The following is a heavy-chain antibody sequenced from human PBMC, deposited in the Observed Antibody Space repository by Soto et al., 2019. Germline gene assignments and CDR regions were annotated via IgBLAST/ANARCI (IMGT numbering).Heavy chain of an antibody. Sequence: GGSLRLSCAASGFTFSSYAMSWVRQAPGKGLEWVSAISGSGGSTYYADSVKGRLTISRDNSKNTLYLQMNSLRAEDTAVYYCAKLAPYYYDSSGRFDYWGQGTLVTVSS. CDR2: ISGSGGST. J-gene: IGHJ4*02. V-gene: IGHV3-23*01. D-gene: IGHD3-22*01. CDR3: AKLAPYYYDSSGRFDY. CDR1: GFTFSSYA.